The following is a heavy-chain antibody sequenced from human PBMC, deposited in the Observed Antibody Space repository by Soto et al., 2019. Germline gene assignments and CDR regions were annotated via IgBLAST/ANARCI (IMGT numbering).Heavy chain of an antibody. J-gene: IGHJ3*02. CDR2: IYSGGST. CDR1: GFTVSSNY. CDR3: ARVCSSTSCYDAFEI. V-gene: IGHV3-66*01. Sequence: GGSLRLSCAASGFTVSSNYMSWVRQAPGKGLEWVSVIYSGGSTYYADSVKGRFTISRDNSKNTLYLQMNSLRAEDTAVYYCARVCSSTSCYDAFEIWGQGTMVTVSS. D-gene: IGHD2-2*01.